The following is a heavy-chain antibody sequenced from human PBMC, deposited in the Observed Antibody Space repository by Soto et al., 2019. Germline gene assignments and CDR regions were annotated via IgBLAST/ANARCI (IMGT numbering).Heavy chain of an antibody. D-gene: IGHD3-3*01. CDR2: IYYSGST. J-gene: IGHJ4*02. CDR1: GGSISSSSYY. V-gene: IGHV4-39*01. CDR3: ARHRVTVFGYAYFDY. Sequence: SETLSLTCTVSGGSISSSSYYWGWIRQPPGKGLEWIGSIYYSGSTYYNPSLKSRVTISVDTSKNQFTLKLSSVTAADTAVYYCARHRVTVFGYAYFDYWGQGTLVTVSS.